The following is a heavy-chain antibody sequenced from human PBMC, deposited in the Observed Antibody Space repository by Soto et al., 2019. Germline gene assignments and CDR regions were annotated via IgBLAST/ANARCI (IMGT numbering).Heavy chain of an antibody. CDR1: GFSLSTSGVG. CDR2: IYWDDDK. J-gene: IGHJ3*02. CDR3: ARRLRQSGSSWDSGAFDI. Sequence: QITLQESAPVLVRPTETLMLTCTYSGFSLSTSGVGVGWVRQPPGKALEWLAVIYWDDDKRYMPSLQNRLTLTKDTSRNEVVLTMTLMLPMDTCTYYCARRLRQSGSSWDSGAFDIWGHGTVVAVS. D-gene: IGHD6-6*01. V-gene: IGHV2-5*02.